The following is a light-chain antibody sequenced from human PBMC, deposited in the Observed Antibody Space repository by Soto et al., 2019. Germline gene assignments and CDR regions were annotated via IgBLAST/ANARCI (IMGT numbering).Light chain of an antibody. CDR3: QEFNTAPLT. V-gene: IGKV1-27*01. CDR2: SAS. Sequence: DIQMTQSPSSLSASVGDRVTITCRASQDISVYLAWYQQKPGKVPKLLIYSASTWQSGVPSRFSRSGSGTDFTLTISSLQPEDVATYFCQEFNTAPLTFGQGTRLEIK. CDR1: QDISVY. J-gene: IGKJ5*01.